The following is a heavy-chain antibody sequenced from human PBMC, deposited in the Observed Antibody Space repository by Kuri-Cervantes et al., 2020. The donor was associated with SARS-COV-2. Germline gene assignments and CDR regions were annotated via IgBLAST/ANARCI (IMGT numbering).Heavy chain of an antibody. CDR2: INHSGST. J-gene: IGHJ3*01. CDR3: ARWPPGSYRPHDAFDV. CDR1: GGSFSGYY. D-gene: IGHD1-26*01. V-gene: IGHV4-34*01. Sequence: SETLSLICAVYGGSFSGYYWSWIRQPPGKGLEWIGEINHSGSTNYNPSLKSRATISIDTSKNQFSLKLNSVTAADTAVYSCARWPPGSYRPHDAFDVWGQGTMVTVSS.